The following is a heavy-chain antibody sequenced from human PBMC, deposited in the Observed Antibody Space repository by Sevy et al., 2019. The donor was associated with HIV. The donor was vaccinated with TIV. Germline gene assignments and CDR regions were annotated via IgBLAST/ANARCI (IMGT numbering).Heavy chain of an antibody. V-gene: IGHV4-59*12. D-gene: IGHD3-10*01. CDR2: IYYSGST. Sequence: SLTCTVSGGSISSYYWSWVRQPPGKGLEWIGYIYYSGSTNYNPSLKSRVTISVDTSKNQFSLKLSSVTAADTAVYYCARRFMVRGVSGYYYYGMDVWGQGTTVTVSS. CDR1: GGSISSYY. J-gene: IGHJ6*02. CDR3: ARRFMVRGVSGYYYYGMDV.